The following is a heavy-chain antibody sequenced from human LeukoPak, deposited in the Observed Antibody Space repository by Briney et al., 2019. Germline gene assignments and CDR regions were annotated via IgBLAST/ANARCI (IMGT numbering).Heavy chain of an antibody. CDR3: ARDYGGPTAFDI. Sequence: ASVKVSCKASGYTFTGYYMHWVRQAPGQGLEWMGWINPNSGGTNYAQKFQGRVTMPRDTSISTAYMELSRLRSDDTAVYYCARDYGGPTAFDIWGQGTMVTVSS. V-gene: IGHV1-2*02. CDR1: GYTFTGYY. CDR2: INPNSGGT. D-gene: IGHD4-23*01. J-gene: IGHJ3*02.